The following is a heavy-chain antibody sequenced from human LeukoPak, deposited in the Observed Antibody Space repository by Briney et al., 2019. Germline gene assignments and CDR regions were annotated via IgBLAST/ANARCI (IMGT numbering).Heavy chain of an antibody. V-gene: IGHV4-4*02. CDR2: IYQSGST. J-gene: IGHJ4*02. Sequence: SGTLSLTCAVSGGSIGSTKWWSWVRQPPGKGLEWIGEIYQSGSTNYNPSLKSRVTISLDKSKNQFSLNLNSVTAADTAVYYCATYDILIGNRGGGTTYWGQGTLVTVSS. CDR3: ATYDILIGNRGGGTTY. D-gene: IGHD3-9*01. CDR1: GGSIGSTKW.